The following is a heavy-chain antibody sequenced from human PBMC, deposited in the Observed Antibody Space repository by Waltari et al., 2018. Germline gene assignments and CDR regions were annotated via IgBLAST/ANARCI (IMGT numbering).Heavy chain of an antibody. CDR3: ANGGGLVRDY. Sequence: EVQLLESGGGLVQPGGSLRLSCAASGFTFSSYALSWVRQAPGKGLEWVSVIYSGGSTYYADSVKGRFTISRDNSKNTLYLQMNSLRAEDTAVYYCANGGGLVRDYWGQGTLVTVSS. CDR1: GFTFSSYA. J-gene: IGHJ4*02. V-gene: IGHV3-23*03. D-gene: IGHD1-1*01. CDR2: IYSGGST.